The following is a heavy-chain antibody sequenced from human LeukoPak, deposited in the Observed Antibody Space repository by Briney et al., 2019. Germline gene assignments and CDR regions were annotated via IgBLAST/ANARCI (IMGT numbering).Heavy chain of an antibody. J-gene: IGHJ6*02. CDR2: ISSSGSTI. V-gene: IGHV3-11*01. CDR1: GFTFTDYY. CDR3: ARDRGTTVTYYYYYYGMDV. D-gene: IGHD4-17*01. Sequence: PGGSLRLSCAASGFTFTDYYMNWIRQAPGKGLEWVSYISSSGSTIYYADSVKGRFTISRDNAKNSLYLQMNSLRAEDTAVYYCARDRGTTVTYYYYYYGMDVWGQGTTVTVSS.